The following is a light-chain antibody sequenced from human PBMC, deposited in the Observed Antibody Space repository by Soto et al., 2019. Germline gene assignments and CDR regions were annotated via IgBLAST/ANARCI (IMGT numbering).Light chain of an antibody. CDR3: CSYTTYRPYV. J-gene: IGLJ1*01. CDR1: SSDIGNYNS. CDR2: EVT. Sequence: QSALTQPASVSGSPGQSITIPCTGTSSDIGNYNSVSWYQQHPGKAPKLIIFEVTNRPSGISDRFSGSKSGNTASLTISGLQADDEAVYYCCSYTTYRPYVFGSGTKLTVL. V-gene: IGLV2-14*01.